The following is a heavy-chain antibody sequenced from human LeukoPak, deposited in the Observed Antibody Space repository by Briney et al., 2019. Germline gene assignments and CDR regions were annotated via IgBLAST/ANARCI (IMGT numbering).Heavy chain of an antibody. CDR1: GGSISSYY. V-gene: IGHV4-59*01. CDR3: ARVPTHKDYYYYYGMDV. Sequence: SQTLSLTCTVSGGSISSYYWSWIRQPPGKGLEWIGYIYYSGSTNYNPSLKSRVTISVDTSKNQFSLKLSSVTAADTAVYYCARVPTHKDYYYYYGMDVWGQGTTVTVSS. J-gene: IGHJ6*02. CDR2: IYYSGST.